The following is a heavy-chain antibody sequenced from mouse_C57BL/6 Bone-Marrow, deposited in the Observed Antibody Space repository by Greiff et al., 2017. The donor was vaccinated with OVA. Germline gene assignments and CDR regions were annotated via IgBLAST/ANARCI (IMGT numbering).Heavy chain of an antibody. V-gene: IGHV1-22*01. CDR1: GYTFTDYN. J-gene: IGHJ3*01. D-gene: IGHD1-1*01. CDR3: ARDLYYYGSSAWFAY. Sequence: EVQLQQSGPELVKPGASVKMSCKASGYTFTDYNMHWVKQSHGKSLEWIGYINPNNGGTSYNQKFKGKATLTVNKSSSTAYMELRSLTSEDSAVYYCARDLYYYGSSAWFAYWGQGTLVTVSA. CDR2: INPNNGGT.